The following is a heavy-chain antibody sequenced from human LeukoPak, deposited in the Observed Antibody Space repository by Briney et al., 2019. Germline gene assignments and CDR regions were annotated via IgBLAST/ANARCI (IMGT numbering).Heavy chain of an antibody. V-gene: IGHV4-31*03. J-gene: IGHJ3*02. CDR3: ARSPLWVVVVPATMVAFDI. Sequence: SETLSLTCTVSGGSISSGGYYWSWIRQQPGKGLEWIGYIYYSGSTYYNPSLKSRVTISVDTSKNQFSLKLSSVTAADTAVYYCARSPLWVVVVPATMVAFDIWAKGQWSPSLQ. D-gene: IGHD2-2*01. CDR1: GGSISSGGYY. CDR2: IYYSGST.